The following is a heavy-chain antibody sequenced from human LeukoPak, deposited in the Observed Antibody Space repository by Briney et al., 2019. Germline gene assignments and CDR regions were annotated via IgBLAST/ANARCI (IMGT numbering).Heavy chain of an antibody. CDR2: ISSIGVST. V-gene: IGHV3-64D*06. J-gene: IGHJ6*04. CDR1: GFTLSSYA. CDR3: VKGGGDGSGSYYPTNYYGMDV. D-gene: IGHD3-10*01. Sequence: GGSLRLSCAASGFTLSSYAMRWVRQPPGKGLEYVSAISSIGVSTYYTESPKGRFTISRDNSKNTLYLQMSRLRAEDTAVYYCVKGGGDGSGSYYPTNYYGMDVWGKGTTVTVSS.